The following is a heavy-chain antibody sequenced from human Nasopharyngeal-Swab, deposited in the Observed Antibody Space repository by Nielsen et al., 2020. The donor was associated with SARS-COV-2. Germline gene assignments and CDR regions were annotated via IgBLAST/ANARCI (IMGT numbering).Heavy chain of an antibody. CDR2: ISYDGSNK. D-gene: IGHD3-10*01. Sequence: GGSLRLSCVASGFTFSNYGMHWVRQAPGKGLEWVAIISYDGSNKYHADSVKGRFTISKDSSKNTLYLQMSSLRADDTAVYYCATVLFSSGSGKYPRDFDYWGQGTLVTVSS. J-gene: IGHJ4*02. V-gene: IGHV3-30*03. CDR1: GFTFSNYG. CDR3: ATVLFSSGSGKYPRDFDY.